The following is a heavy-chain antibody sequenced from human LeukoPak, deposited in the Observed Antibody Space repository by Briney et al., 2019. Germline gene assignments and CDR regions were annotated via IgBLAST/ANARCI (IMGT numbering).Heavy chain of an antibody. D-gene: IGHD3-10*01. J-gene: IGHJ6*04. Sequence: SVKVSCKASGGTFSSYAISWVRQAPGQGLEWMGGIIPIFGTADYAQKFQGRVTITADKSTSTAYMELSSLRSEDTAVYYCARARYYYGSGSYYPDYYYYGMDVWGKGTTVTVSS. V-gene: IGHV1-69*06. CDR3: ARARYYYGSGSYYPDYYYYGMDV. CDR2: IIPIFGTA. CDR1: GGTFSSYA.